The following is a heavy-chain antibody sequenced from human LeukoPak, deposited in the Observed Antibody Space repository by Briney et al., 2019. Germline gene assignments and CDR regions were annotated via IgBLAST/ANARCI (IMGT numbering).Heavy chain of an antibody. D-gene: IGHD3-9*01. CDR2: MHHSGST. CDR3: ARHGIFEGAVSTGYYNGFDF. CDR1: GASVSSSSYF. V-gene: IGHV4-39*01. Sequence: SETLSLTCTVSGASVSSSSYFWGWIRQPPGKGLEWLGSMHHSGSTYFSPPLKSRVTTSVDTSTNQFSLRLTSMTAADTAVYYRARHGIFEGAVSTGYYNGFDFWGRGTLVTVSS. J-gene: IGHJ4*02.